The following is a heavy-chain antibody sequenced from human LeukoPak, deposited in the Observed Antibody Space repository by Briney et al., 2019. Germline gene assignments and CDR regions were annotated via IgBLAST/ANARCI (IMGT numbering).Heavy chain of an antibody. Sequence: GGSLRLSCAVSGFTFSSYGRHWVRQAPGKGLGWGAFIRYDGSNTYYADSVKGRFTISRDNSKNTLYLQIDTLRAEDTAVYYCAKSYSSGSGSYSAGHFDYWGQGTLVSVSS. J-gene: IGHJ4*02. CDR3: AKSYSSGSGSYSAGHFDY. CDR1: GFTFSSYG. D-gene: IGHD3-10*01. V-gene: IGHV3-30*02. CDR2: IRYDGSNT.